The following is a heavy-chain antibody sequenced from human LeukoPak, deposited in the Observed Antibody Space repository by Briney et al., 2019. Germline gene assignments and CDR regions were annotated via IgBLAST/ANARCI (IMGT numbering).Heavy chain of an antibody. J-gene: IGHJ5*02. Sequence: GGSLRLSCAASGFTFSDYSMTWVRQSPGKGLEWVSTVTGSGANTYYGDSVKGRFTISRDNSRNTVYLQMNSLRTEDTAVFYCVRRRKDESSGARWFDPWGQGTLVTVSS. V-gene: IGHV3-23*01. CDR2: VTGSGANT. D-gene: IGHD3-22*01. CDR3: VRRRKDESSGARWFDP. CDR1: GFTFSDYS.